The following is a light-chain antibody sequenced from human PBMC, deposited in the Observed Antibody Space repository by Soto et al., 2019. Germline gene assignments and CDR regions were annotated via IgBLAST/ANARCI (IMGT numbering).Light chain of an antibody. CDR2: KAS. CDR3: QQYDNFLS. J-gene: IGKJ4*01. Sequence: DIQMTQSPSTLSASVGDRAIITCRASQSISTWVAWYQQKPGKAPKLLISKASSLESGVLSRFSGSGSGTEFTLTISSLQPDDFATYYCQQYDNFLSFGGGTKVDIK. V-gene: IGKV1-5*03. CDR1: QSISTW.